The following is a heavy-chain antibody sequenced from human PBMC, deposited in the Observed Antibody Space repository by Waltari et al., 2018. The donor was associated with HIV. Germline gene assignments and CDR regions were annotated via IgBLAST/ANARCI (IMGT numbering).Heavy chain of an antibody. D-gene: IGHD3-16*01. CDR3: TRDLSTYGHEFDY. CDR2: ISTDGSDT. CDR1: GFNFRCYW. J-gene: IGHJ4*02. V-gene: IGHV3-74*01. Sequence: EVQLVESGGDLVQPGGSLRLSCPASGFNFRCYWMHWIRQIPGKGLVWVSHISTDGSDTSYLESVKGRFTISRDNAKNTLYLQMNSLRVEDTAIYYCTRDLSTYGHEFDYWGQGTLVTVAS.